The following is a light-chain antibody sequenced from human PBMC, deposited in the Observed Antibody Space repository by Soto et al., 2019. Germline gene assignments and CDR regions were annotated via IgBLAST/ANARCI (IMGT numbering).Light chain of an antibody. V-gene: IGLV2-14*01. CDR1: SSDVGGYNY. J-gene: IGLJ3*02. CDR2: EVN. CDR3: SSYTSSSTWV. Sequence: QSALTQPASVSGSPGQSITISCTGTSSDVGGYNYVSWYQQHPGKAPKLIIYEVNNRPSGVSNRFSGSKSGNTASLTISGLQAEDKADYYCSSYTSSSTWVFGGGTKLTVL.